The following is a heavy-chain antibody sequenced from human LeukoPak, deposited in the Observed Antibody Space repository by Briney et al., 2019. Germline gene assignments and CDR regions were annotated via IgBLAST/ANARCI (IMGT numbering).Heavy chain of an antibody. J-gene: IGHJ3*02. Sequence: SETLSLTCVVYGGSFSGYYWSWIRQPPGKGLEWIGEINHSGSTNYNPSLKSRVTISVDTSKNQFSLKLSSVTAADTAVYYCARGGRGQLLSLFAFDIWGQGTMVTVSS. V-gene: IGHV4-34*01. CDR3: ARGGRGQLLSLFAFDI. CDR2: INHSGST. D-gene: IGHD1-7*01. CDR1: GGSFSGYY.